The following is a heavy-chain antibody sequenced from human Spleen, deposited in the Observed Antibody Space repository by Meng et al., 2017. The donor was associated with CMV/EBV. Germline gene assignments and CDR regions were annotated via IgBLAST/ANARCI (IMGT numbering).Heavy chain of an antibody. CDR3: ARGGYDFWSGYVMVGLNNWFDP. CDR2: INPSGGST. J-gene: IGHJ5*02. CDR1: GYTFTSYY. V-gene: IGHV1-46*01. Sequence: ASVKVSCKASGYTFTSYYMHWVRQAPGQGLEWMGIINPSGGSTSYAQKFQGRVTMTRDTSTSTVYMELSSLRSDDTAVYYCARGGYDFWSGYVMVGLNNWFDPWGQGTLVTVSS. D-gene: IGHD3-3*01.